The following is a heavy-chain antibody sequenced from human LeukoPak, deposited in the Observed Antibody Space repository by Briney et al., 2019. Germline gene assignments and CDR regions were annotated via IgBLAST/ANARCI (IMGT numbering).Heavy chain of an antibody. Sequence: PGGSLRLSCAASGFTFSNYAIHWVRQAPGKGLEWVAVISYDGSNKYYADSVKGRFTISRGNSKNTLYLQMNSLRAEDTAVYYCARTRYNSGGGDYWGQGTRVTVSP. CDR2: ISYDGSNK. D-gene: IGHD6-19*01. CDR1: GFTFSNYA. CDR3: ARTRYNSGGGDY. V-gene: IGHV3-30*14. J-gene: IGHJ4*02.